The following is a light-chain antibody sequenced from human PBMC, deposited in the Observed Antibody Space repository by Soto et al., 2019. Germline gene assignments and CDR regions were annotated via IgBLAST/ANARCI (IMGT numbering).Light chain of an antibody. J-gene: IGKJ4*01. V-gene: IGKV3D-20*01. CDR1: HTIASVY. CDR2: DTS. CDR3: QQYDTSLT. Sequence: IELTQSRASLNMSPGERATLSCGASHTIASVYLAWYRHKPGLAPRLLIYDTSIRATGIPDRFTGSGSGTDFTLTIIRLEPEDFAVYYCQQYDTSLTFGCGTKVDIK.